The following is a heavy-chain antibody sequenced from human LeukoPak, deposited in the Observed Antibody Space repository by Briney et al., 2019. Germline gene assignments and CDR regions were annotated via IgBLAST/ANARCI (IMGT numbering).Heavy chain of an antibody. V-gene: IGHV1-24*01. CDR2: FDPEDGET. CDR1: GYTLTELS. Sequence: ASVKVSCKVSGYTLTELSMHWVRQAPGKGLEWMGGFDPEDGETIYAQKFQGRVTMTEDTSTDTAYMELSSLRSEDTAVYYCATVTWYSGSYYSHFDYWGQGTLVTVSS. J-gene: IGHJ4*02. D-gene: IGHD1-26*01. CDR3: ATVTWYSGSYYSHFDY.